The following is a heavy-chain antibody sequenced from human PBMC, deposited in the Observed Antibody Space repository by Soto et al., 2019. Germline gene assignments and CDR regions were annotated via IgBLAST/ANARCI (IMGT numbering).Heavy chain of an antibody. CDR1: GFTFSTYG. Sequence: QVQLVESGGGVVQPGRSLRLSCAASGFTFSTYGMHWVCQAPGKGLEWVAVVSNDGSNKYYADSVKGRFTISRDNSKDTLYLQMNSLRTEDTAVYYCAKGAVAIWRSNYNYYYMDGWGKGTTVTVSS. V-gene: IGHV3-30*18. CDR2: VSNDGSNK. CDR3: AKGAVAIWRSNYNYYYMDG. J-gene: IGHJ6*03. D-gene: IGHD6-19*01.